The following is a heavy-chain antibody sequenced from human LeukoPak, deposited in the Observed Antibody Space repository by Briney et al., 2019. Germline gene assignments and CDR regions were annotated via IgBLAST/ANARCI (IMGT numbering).Heavy chain of an antibody. D-gene: IGHD2-15*01. CDR3: ASLSEYCSGGSCYSGEGAFDY. V-gene: IGHV5-51*01. J-gene: IGHJ4*02. CDR2: IYPGDSDT. Sequence: GESLKISCKASGYSFPNNWIGWVRQMPGKGLEWMGIIYPGDSDTRYSPSFQGQVTISADKSISTAYLQWSSLKASDTAMYYCASLSEYCSGGSCYSGEGAFDYWGQGTLVTVSS. CDR1: GYSFPNNW.